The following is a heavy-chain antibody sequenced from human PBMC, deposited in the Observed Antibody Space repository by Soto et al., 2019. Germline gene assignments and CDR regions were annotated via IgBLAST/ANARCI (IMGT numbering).Heavy chain of an antibody. J-gene: IGHJ3*01. D-gene: IGHD3-16*01. CDR2: IGPNSGST. V-gene: IGHV1-18*01. CDR1: NYAFTYNA. CDR3: ATSSPGGVAQYVDAFDL. Sequence: QVQLVQSGPEVKKPGASVKVSCKASNYAFTYNAINWVRQAPGHGHESMGWIGPNSGSTNYAQDHQGRVTMTTDTSTNTAYMELRSLRSDDTAIYYCATSSPGGVAQYVDAFDLWGQGTLVTVS.